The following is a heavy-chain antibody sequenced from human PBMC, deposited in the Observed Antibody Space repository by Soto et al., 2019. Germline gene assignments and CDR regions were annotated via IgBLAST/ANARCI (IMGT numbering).Heavy chain of an antibody. CDR3: ARVSTGRGMDV. CDR1: GYTFTSYY. J-gene: IGHJ6*02. D-gene: IGHD1-1*01. V-gene: IGHV1-46*01. CDR2: INPSGGST. Sequence: ASVKVACKASGYTFTSYYMHWVRQAPGQGLEWMGIINPSGGSTSYAQKFQGRVTTTRDTSTSTVYMELSSLRSEDTAVYYCARVSTGRGMDVWGQGTTVTVSS.